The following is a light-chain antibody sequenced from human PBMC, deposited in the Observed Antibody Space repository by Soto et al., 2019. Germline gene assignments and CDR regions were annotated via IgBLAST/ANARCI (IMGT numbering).Light chain of an antibody. CDR3: QEYYSYPIT. V-gene: IGKV1-8*01. Sequence: IQLTESGSSFAACRGVRITITCRASQGISSYLAWYQQKPGKAPKLLIYAASTLQSGVPSRFSGSGSGTDFTLTISCLQSGDFAPYYCQEYYSYPITFGQGTRLEIK. CDR1: QGISSY. CDR2: AAS. J-gene: IGKJ5*01.